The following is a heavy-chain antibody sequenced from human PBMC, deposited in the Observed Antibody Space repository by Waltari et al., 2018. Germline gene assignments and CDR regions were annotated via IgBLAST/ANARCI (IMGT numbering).Heavy chain of an antibody. J-gene: IGHJ4*02. Sequence: GMHWVRQAPGQSLEWMGWINADDGNIKYSHKFQGRVIITRDTSASTAYIEVNSVNSEDTAVYYCARGYHKTAWIVDYWGQGTLVTVSS. CDR3: ARGYHKTAWIVDY. CDR2: INADDGNI. CDR1: G. D-gene: IGHD2-2*01. V-gene: IGHV1-3*01.